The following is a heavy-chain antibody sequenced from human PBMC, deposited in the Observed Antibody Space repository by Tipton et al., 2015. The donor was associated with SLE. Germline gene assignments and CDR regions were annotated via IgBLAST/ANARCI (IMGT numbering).Heavy chain of an antibody. CDR2: ISGSGGST. Sequence: GSLRLSCAASGFTFSSYAMSWVRQAPGKGLEWVSAISGSGGSTYYADSVKGRFTISRDNSKNTLYLQMNSLRAEDTAVYYCAKGEEGDIVATTLGFQHWGQGTLVTVSS. CDR3: AKGEEGDIVATTLGFQH. CDR1: GFTFSSYA. D-gene: IGHD5-12*01. V-gene: IGHV3-23*01. J-gene: IGHJ1*01.